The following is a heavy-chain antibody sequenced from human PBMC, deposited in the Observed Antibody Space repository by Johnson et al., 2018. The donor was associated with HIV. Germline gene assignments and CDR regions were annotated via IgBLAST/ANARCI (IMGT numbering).Heavy chain of an antibody. D-gene: IGHD3-16*01. CDR1: GFTVSSNY. Sequence: VHLVESGGGLVQPGGSLRLSCAASGFTVSSNYMSWVRQAPGKGLEWVSVIYSGGSTYYADSVKGRFTISRDNSKNTLYLQMNSLRAEDTAVYYCARDLSEGDSPRSAFDMWGQGTMVTVSS. CDR2: IYSGGST. V-gene: IGHV3-66*01. CDR3: ARDLSEGDSPRSAFDM. J-gene: IGHJ3*02.